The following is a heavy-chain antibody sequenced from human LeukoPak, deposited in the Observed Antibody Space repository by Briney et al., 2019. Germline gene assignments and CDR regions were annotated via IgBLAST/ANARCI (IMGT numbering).Heavy chain of an antibody. CDR1: GFTFSDYN. CDR2: ISSSGGTI. J-gene: IGHJ3*02. V-gene: IGHV3-11*01. Sequence: GGSLRLFCAASGFTFSDYNMNWIRQAPGKGLVCFSYISSSGGTIYYADSVKGRFSISRDNAKNSLYLQMNSLRAEDTAVYYCARGIAVRDAFDIWGQGTMVTVSS. CDR3: ARGIAVRDAFDI. D-gene: IGHD6-6*01.